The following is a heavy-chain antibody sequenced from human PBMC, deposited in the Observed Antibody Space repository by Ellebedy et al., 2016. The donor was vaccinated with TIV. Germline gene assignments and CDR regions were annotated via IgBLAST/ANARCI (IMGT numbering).Heavy chain of an antibody. D-gene: IGHD2-2*01. V-gene: IGHV5-51*01. Sequence: GESLKISCKGSGYSFANYWIGWVRQMPGKGLEWMGIINPGDSDPRYNPSFQGQVTISADKSISTAYLQWSSLKASDSAMYYCARLICSTSCYASGGWFDPWGQGTLVTVSS. CDR2: INPGDSDP. J-gene: IGHJ5*02. CDR1: GYSFANYW. CDR3: ARLICSTSCYASGGWFDP.